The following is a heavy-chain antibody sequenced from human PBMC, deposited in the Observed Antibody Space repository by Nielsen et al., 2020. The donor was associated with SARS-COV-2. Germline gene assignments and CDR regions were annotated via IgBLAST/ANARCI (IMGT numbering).Heavy chain of an antibody. V-gene: IGHV4-4*02. Sequence: SETLSLTCAVSGGSISSSNWWSWVRQPPGKGLEWIGEIYHSGSTNYNPSLKSRVTISVDKSKNQFSLKLSSVTAADTAVYYCAWRDYYYYYGIDVWGQGTTVTVSS. CDR3: AWRDYYYYYGIDV. CDR2: IYHSGST. J-gene: IGHJ6*02. CDR1: GGSISSSNW.